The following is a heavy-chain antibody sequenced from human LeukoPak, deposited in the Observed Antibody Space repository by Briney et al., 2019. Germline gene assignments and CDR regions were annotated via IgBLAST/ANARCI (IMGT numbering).Heavy chain of an antibody. CDR2: ISSNGGTT. V-gene: IGHV3-64D*06. J-gene: IGHJ4*02. Sequence: PGGSLRLSCSASGFTFSTYAMHWVRQAPGKGLEYVSLISSNGGTTYYADSVKGRFTISRDKSKNTLYLKMSSLRTEDTAVYYCVIPPHYYDSTGDDYWGQGTLVTVSS. CDR3: VIPPHYYDSTGDDY. D-gene: IGHD3-22*01. CDR1: GFTFSTYA.